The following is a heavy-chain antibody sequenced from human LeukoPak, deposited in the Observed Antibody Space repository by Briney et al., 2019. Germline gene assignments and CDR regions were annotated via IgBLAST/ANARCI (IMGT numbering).Heavy chain of an antibody. V-gene: IGHV4-4*07. CDR2: IYTSGST. CDR3: ARVDLRAAYFDY. D-gene: IGHD2-15*01. Sequence: PSQTLSLTCTVSGGSISSYYWRWIRHPAGKGLEWIGRIYTSGSTGYNPSLKSRVTMSVDTSKSQFSLRLSSVTAADTALYYCARVDLRAAYFDYWGQGTLVTVSS. CDR1: GGSISSYY. J-gene: IGHJ4*02.